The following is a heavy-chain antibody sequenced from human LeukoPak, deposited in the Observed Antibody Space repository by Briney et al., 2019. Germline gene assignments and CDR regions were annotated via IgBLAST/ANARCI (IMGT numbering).Heavy chain of an antibody. CDR1: GGSISSFNW. CDR2: IYHSGSI. D-gene: IGHD3-16*01. Sequence: SETLSLTCAVSGGSISSFNWWTWVRQPPGKGLEWIGEIYHSGSINYNPSLRSRVTISVDKSKNQFSLNLSSVTAADTAVYYCASGGRWTYYFDSWGQGTLVTVSS. J-gene: IGHJ4*02. CDR3: ASGGRWTYYFDS. V-gene: IGHV4-4*02.